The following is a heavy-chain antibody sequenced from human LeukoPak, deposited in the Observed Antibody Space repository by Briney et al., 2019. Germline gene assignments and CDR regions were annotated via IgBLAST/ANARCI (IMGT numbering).Heavy chain of an antibody. V-gene: IGHV6-1*01. CDR3: ATGGGRTHGSYYFDY. Sequence: SQTLSLTCAISGDTVSSNSGSWNWVRQSPSRGLEWLGRTFYRSKWSNEYAVSVKSRITITPDTSKNQFSLQLNSVTPEDTAVYYCATGGGRTHGSYYFDYWGQGTLVTVSS. D-gene: IGHD3-10*01. J-gene: IGHJ4*02. CDR1: GDTVSSNSGS. CDR2: TFYRSKWSN.